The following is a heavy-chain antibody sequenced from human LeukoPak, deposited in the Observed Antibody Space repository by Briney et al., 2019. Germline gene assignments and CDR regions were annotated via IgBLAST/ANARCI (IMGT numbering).Heavy chain of an antibody. D-gene: IGHD3-10*01. CDR2: IIPIFGTA. Sequence: SVKVSCKASGGTFSSYAISWVRRAPGQGLEWMGGIIPIFGTANYAQKFQGRVTITTDESTSTAYMELSSLRSEDTAVYYCARGVVSMVRGVIHTDYYYYYFMDVWGKGTTVTVSS. CDR1: GGTFSSYA. V-gene: IGHV1-69*05. CDR3: ARGVVSMVRGVIHTDYYYYYFMDV. J-gene: IGHJ6*03.